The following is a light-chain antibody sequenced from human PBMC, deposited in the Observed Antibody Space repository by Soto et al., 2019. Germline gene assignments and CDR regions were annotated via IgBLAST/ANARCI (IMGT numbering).Light chain of an antibody. Sequence: DIQMTQSPSTLSASVGDRVTITCRASQSISSWLAWYQQKPGKAPKLLIYKASSLESGVPSRFSGSGSGTEFTLTISSLQPDDFATYYCQQYNSYWWVFGQGTKVEIK. CDR3: QQYNSYWWV. J-gene: IGKJ1*01. V-gene: IGKV1-5*03. CDR2: KAS. CDR1: QSISSW.